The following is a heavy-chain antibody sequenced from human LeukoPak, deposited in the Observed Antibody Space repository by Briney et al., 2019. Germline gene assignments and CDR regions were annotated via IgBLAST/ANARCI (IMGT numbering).Heavy chain of an antibody. CDR2: INHSGST. V-gene: IGHV4-34*01. J-gene: IGHJ6*04. Sequence: SETLSLTCAVYGGSFSGYYWSWIRQPPGKGLEWIGEINHSGSTSYNPSLKSRVTISVDTSKNQFSLKLSSMTAADTAVYYCARVVVVVADGMDVWGKGTTVTVSS. CDR1: GGSFSGYY. D-gene: IGHD2-15*01. CDR3: ARVVVVVADGMDV.